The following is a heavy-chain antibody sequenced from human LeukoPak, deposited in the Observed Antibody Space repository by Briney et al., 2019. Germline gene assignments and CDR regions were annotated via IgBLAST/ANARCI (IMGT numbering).Heavy chain of an antibody. Sequence: ASVKVSCKASGYTFTSYVISWVRQAPGQGLEWMGWISAYNGNTNYAQKLQGRVTMTTDTSTSTAYMELRSLRSDDTAVYYCGRDRAVGNSSGWHNWFDPWGQGTLVTVSS. V-gene: IGHV1-18*01. CDR3: GRDRAVGNSSGWHNWFDP. J-gene: IGHJ5*02. D-gene: IGHD6-25*01. CDR1: GYTFTSYV. CDR2: ISAYNGNT.